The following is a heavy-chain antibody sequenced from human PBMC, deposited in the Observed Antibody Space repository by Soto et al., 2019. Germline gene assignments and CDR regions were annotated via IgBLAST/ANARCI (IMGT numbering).Heavy chain of an antibody. CDR1: GFTFSSYG. V-gene: IGHV3-33*01. CDR3: ARSTMTTVYPYYYGMDV. D-gene: IGHD4-17*01. J-gene: IGHJ6*02. Sequence: PGGSLRLSCAASGFTFSSYGMHWVRQAPGKGLEWVAVIWYDGSNKYYADSVKGRFTISRDNSKNTLYLQMNSLRAEDTAVYYCARSTMTTVYPYYYGMDVWGQGTTVPVSS. CDR2: IWYDGSNK.